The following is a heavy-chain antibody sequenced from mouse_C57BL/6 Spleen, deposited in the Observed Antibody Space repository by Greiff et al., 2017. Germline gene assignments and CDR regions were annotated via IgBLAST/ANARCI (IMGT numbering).Heavy chain of an antibody. CDR2: INPNNGGT. Sequence: EVKLMESGPELVKPGASVKISCKASGYTFTDYYMNWVKQSHGKSLEWIGDINPNNGGTSYNQKFKGKATLTVDKSSSTAYMELRSLTSEDSAVYYCARRDDYFDYWGQGTTLTVSS. CDR3: ARRDDYFDY. V-gene: IGHV1-26*01. D-gene: IGHD2-3*01. CDR1: GYTFTDYY. J-gene: IGHJ2*01.